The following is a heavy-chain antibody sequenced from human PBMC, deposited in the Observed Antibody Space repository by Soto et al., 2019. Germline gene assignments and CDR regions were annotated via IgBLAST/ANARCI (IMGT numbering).Heavy chain of an antibody. V-gene: IGHV4-39*02. CDR3: ARDIVVVTANYYYYGMDV. Sequence: SETLSLTCTVSGGSISSSSYYWGWIRQPPGKGLEWIGSIYYSGSTYYNPSLKSRVTISVDTSKNQFSLKLSSVTAADTAAYYCARDIVVVTANYYYYGMDVWGQGTTVTVSS. J-gene: IGHJ6*02. CDR2: IYYSGST. CDR1: GGSISSSSYY. D-gene: IGHD2-21*02.